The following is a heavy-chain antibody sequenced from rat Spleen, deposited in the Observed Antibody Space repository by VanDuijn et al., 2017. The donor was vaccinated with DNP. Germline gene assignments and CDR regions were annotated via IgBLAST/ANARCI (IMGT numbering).Heavy chain of an antibody. V-gene: IGHV2-15*01. D-gene: IGHD1-2*01. CDR2: IWSGGST. CDR1: GFSLTSYG. Sequence: QVQLKESGPGLVQPSQTLSLTCTVSGFSLTSYGVSWVRQPPGKGLEWIGAIWSGGSTDYNSALKSRLSISRDTSRSQVFLKMNSLQTEDTAIYFCARDGSPYYSSYMDVMDAWGQGASVTVSS. CDR3: ARDGSPYYSSYMDVMDA. J-gene: IGHJ4*01.